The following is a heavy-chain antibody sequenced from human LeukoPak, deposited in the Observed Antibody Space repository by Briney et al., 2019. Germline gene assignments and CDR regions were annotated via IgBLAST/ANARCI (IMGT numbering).Heavy chain of an antibody. CDR1: GGSFSGYY. D-gene: IGHD3-10*01. J-gene: IGHJ4*02. CDR2: INHSGST. V-gene: IGHV4-34*01. Sequence: SETLSLTCAVYGGSFSGYYWSWIRQPPGKGLEWIGEINHSGSTNYNPSLKSRVTISVGTSKNQFSLKLSSVTAADTAVYYCAGGAPYYYGSGSTFDYWGQGTLVTVSS. CDR3: AGGAPYYYGSGSTFDY.